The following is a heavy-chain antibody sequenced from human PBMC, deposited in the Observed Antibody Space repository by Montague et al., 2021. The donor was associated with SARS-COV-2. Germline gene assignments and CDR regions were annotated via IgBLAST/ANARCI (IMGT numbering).Heavy chain of an antibody. Sequence: SETLSLTCTVSGGSISSSNYYWGWIRQPPGKGPEWIGNMYYSGSTYYNPSLKSRVTISIDTSKNQFSLKLSSVTAADTAVYCCARDDIVLQGVTKGMDVWGQGTTVTVSS. V-gene: IGHV4-39*07. J-gene: IGHJ6*02. CDR2: MYYSGST. CDR3: ARDDIVLQGVTKGMDV. CDR1: GGSISSSNYY. D-gene: IGHD3-10*01.